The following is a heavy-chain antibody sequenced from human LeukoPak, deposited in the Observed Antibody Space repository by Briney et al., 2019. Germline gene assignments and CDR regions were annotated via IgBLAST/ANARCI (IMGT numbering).Heavy chain of an antibody. CDR1: GGSFSGYY. J-gene: IGHJ4*02. Sequence: PSETLSLTCSVYGGSFSGYYWSWIRQPPGKGLEWIGEINHSGSTNYNPSPKSRVTISVDTSKNQFSLKLSSVTAADTAVYYCASLDYDFWSGNYSGGYWGQGTLVTVSS. CDR2: INHSGST. D-gene: IGHD3-3*01. V-gene: IGHV4-34*01. CDR3: ASLDYDFWSGNYSGGY.